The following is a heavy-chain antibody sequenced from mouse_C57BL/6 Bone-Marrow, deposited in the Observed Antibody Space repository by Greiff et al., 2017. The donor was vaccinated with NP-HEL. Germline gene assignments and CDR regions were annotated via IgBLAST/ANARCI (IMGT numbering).Heavy chain of an antibody. V-gene: IGHV1-72*01. J-gene: IGHJ4*01. CDR2: IDPNSGGT. CDR3: ARADTTVVAKYYAMDY. CDR1: GYTFTSYW. D-gene: IGHD1-1*01. Sequence: QVQLQQPGAELVKPGASVKLSCKASGYTFTSYWMHWVKQRPGRGLEWIGRIDPNSGGTKYNEKFKRKATLTVDKPSSTAYMHLSSLTSEDSAVYYCARADTTVVAKYYAMDYWGQGTSVTVSS.